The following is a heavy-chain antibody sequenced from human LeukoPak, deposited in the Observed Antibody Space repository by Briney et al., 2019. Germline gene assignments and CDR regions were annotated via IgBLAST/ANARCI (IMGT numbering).Heavy chain of an antibody. CDR3: ARRRWASPYYFDY. Sequence: SETLSLTCTVSDDSISSSSYYWGWIRQPPGKGLEWIGSIYYSGSTYYNPSLKSRVTISIDTSKNQFSLKLSSVTAEDTAVYFCARRRWASPYYFDYWGQGTLVTVSS. CDR2: IYYSGST. J-gene: IGHJ4*02. D-gene: IGHD1-26*01. CDR1: DDSISSSSYY. V-gene: IGHV4-39*01.